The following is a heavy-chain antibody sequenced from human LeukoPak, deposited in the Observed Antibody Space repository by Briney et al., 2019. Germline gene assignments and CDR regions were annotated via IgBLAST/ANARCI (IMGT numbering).Heavy chain of an antibody. CDR3: ARSIMGATAGN. J-gene: IGHJ4*02. D-gene: IGHD1-26*01. CDR1: GYTFINYD. CDR2: LNPYSGDT. Sequence: ASVKVSCKTSGYTFINYDINWVRQAPGRGLEWVGGLNPYSGDTVYPHKFRGRVTLTMNTSISTAYMEVNSLRYEDTAIYYCARSIMGATAGNWGQGTLVSVSS. V-gene: IGHV1-8*01.